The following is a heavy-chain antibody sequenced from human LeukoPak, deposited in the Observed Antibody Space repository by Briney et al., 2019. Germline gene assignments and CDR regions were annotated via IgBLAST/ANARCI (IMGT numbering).Heavy chain of an antibody. CDR2: IYYSGTT. CDR3: ARITGSSVKVDY. CDR1: GGSISSGDYC. V-gene: IGHV4-30-4*01. J-gene: IGHJ4*01. Sequence: SETLSLTCTVSGGSISSGDYCWSWIRPPPGKGLEWIGYIYYSGTTYYSPSLRSRATMSVDTSKNQFSLNLSSVTAADTAVYYCARITGSSVKVDYWGQGTLVTVSS. D-gene: IGHD1-14*01.